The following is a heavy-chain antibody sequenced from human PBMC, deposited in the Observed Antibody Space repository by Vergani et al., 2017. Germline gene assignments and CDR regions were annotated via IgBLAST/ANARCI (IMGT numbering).Heavy chain of an antibody. D-gene: IGHD2-15*01. CDR3: ATADAAYCRDASCYDFIEY. V-gene: IGHV3-30*02. J-gene: IGHJ4*02. CDR2: TRDDGIVE. Sequence: QVQLLESGGGVVQPGGSLRLSCAASGFTFTNYAMHWVRQGPGKGLEWVALTRDDGIVEYYGDSVRGRFTISRDNSKNTLYLQMNRLRPEDTAVYYCATADAAYCRDASCYDFIEYWGQGTLVTVAS. CDR1: GFTFTNYA.